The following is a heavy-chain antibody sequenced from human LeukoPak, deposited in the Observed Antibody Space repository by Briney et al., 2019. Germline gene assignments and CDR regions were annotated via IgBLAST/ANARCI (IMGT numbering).Heavy chain of an antibody. CDR1: GGSFSGYY. J-gene: IGHJ4*02. Sequence: PSETLSLTCAVYGGSFSGYYWSWIRQPPGKGLEWIGEINHSGSTNYNPSLKSRVTISVDTSKNQFPLKLSSVTAADTAVYYCARGLSLVGATNDYWGQGTLVTVSS. CDR3: ARGLSLVGATNDY. D-gene: IGHD1-26*01. CDR2: INHSGST. V-gene: IGHV4-34*01.